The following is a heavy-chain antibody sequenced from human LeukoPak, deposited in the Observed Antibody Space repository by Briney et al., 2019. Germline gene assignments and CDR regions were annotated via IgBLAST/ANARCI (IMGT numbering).Heavy chain of an antibody. Sequence: ASLNLSCKFSGYTFCSYKFNWVRQAAGPGREWMGGININISKTDHAQKFQGRGTITRDTSISTAYLELSSLRSEDTAVYYCARGRGITLFGVVIGYYMDVWGMGTTVTVSS. CDR2: ININISKT. D-gene: IGHD3-3*01. V-gene: IGHV1-8*03. J-gene: IGHJ6*03. CDR1: GYTFCSYK. CDR3: ARGRGITLFGVVIGYYMDV.